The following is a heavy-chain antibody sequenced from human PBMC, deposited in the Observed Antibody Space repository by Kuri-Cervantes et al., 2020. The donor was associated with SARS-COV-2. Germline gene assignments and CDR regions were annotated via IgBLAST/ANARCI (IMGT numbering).Heavy chain of an antibody. CDR2: ISSSGSTI. Sequence: GESLKISCAASGFTFSSYEMNWVRQAPGKGLEWVSYISSSGSTIYYADSVKGRFTISRDNAKNSLYLQMNSLRAEDTAVYYCARMGGIVPMAGAFDIWGQGIMVTVSS. J-gene: IGHJ3*02. V-gene: IGHV3-48*03. CDR3: ARMGGIVPMAGAFDI. CDR1: GFTFSSYE. D-gene: IGHD2-8*01.